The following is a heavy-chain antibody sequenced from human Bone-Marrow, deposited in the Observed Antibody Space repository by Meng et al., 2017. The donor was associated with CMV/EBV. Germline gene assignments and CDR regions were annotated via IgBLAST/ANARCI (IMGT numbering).Heavy chain of an antibody. D-gene: IGHD2-2*01. Sequence: ASVKVSCKASGYTFTRYDISWVRQAPGQGLEWMGWISAYNGNTNYAQKLQGRVTMTTDTSTSTAYMELRSLRSDDTAVYYCDTIPCSMTSGDSPFDYWGQGTLVTVSS. CDR2: ISAYNGNT. CDR1: GYTFTRYD. J-gene: IGHJ4*02. V-gene: IGHV1-18*01. CDR3: DTIPCSMTSGDSPFDY.